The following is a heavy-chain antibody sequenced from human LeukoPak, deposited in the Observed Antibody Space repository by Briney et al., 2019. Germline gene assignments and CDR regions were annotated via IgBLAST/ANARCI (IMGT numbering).Heavy chain of an antibody. CDR3: VRDIKYFDWLMRYYYYGMDV. Sequence: ASVKVSCKASGYTFTSYGISWVRQAPGQGLEWMGWISAYNGNTNYAQKLQGRVTMTTDTSTSTAYMELRSLRSDDTAVYYCVRDIKYFDWLMRYYYYGMDVWGQGTTVTVSS. D-gene: IGHD3-9*01. CDR1: GYTFTSYG. V-gene: IGHV1-18*01. J-gene: IGHJ6*02. CDR2: ISAYNGNT.